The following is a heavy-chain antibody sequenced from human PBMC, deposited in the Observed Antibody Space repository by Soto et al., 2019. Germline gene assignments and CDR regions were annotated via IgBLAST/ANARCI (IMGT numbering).Heavy chain of an antibody. J-gene: IGHJ4*02. CDR2: ISANNGNT. Sequence: QVQLVQSGXEXXKPGASVKVSCKASGYTFTSYGISWVRQAPGQGLERMGWISANNGNTNYAQKLQGRVTMTTDTSTRKAYMELRSLRADDTAVYYCARDRGSYALDYWGQGTLVTVSS. D-gene: IGHD1-26*01. CDR3: ARDRGSYALDY. CDR1: GYTFTSYG. V-gene: IGHV1-18*01.